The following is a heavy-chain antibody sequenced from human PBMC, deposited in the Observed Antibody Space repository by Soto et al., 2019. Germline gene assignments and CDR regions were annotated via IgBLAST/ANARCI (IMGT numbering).Heavy chain of an antibody. CDR3: AKAVDISVRGVPPSDY. Sequence: GGSLRLSCAASGFTFSTYAMGWVHQAPGKGLELVSTISAGGGRTYYADSVKGRFTISRDNSRDNSQNTLYLQMNSLRLEDTAMYYCAKAVDISVRGVPPSDYWGQGT. CDR2: ISAGGGRT. D-gene: IGHD3-10*02. J-gene: IGHJ4*02. CDR1: GFTFSTYA. V-gene: IGHV3-23*01.